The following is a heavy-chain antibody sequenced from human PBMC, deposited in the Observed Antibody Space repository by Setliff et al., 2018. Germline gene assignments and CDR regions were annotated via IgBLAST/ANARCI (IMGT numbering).Heavy chain of an antibody. CDR1: GGSISSYY. D-gene: IGHD3-3*02. Sequence: PSETLSLTCSVSGGSISSYYWSWIRQPPGKGLEWIGYIYTRGSTNYNPSLKSRVTISLDTSKNQFSLQLSSVTAADTAVYYCARDGLGAFSLRSMDVWGKGTTVTVSS. J-gene: IGHJ6*04. CDR2: IYTRGST. V-gene: IGHV4-59*01. CDR3: ARDGLGAFSLRSMDV.